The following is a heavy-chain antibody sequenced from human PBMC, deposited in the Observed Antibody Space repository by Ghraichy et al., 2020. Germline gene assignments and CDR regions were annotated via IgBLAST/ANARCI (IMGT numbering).Heavy chain of an antibody. Sequence: LSLTCAASGFTFSTYAMTWVRQAPGKGLEWVSATSGGGGSTYYADSVKGRFTISRDNSKNTLYLQMNSLRAEDTAVYSCAKVVSWRYFDLWGRGTLVTVSS. CDR2: TSGGGGST. D-gene: IGHD5/OR15-5a*01. CDR3: AKVVSWRYFDL. J-gene: IGHJ2*01. CDR1: GFTFSTYA. V-gene: IGHV3-23*01.